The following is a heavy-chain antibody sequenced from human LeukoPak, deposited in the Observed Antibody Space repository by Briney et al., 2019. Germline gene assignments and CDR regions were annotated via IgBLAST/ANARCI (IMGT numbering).Heavy chain of an antibody. V-gene: IGHV3-30-3*01. CDR3: ARDPTALQLWPTYFDY. J-gene: IGHJ4*02. CDR2: ISYDGSNK. CDR1: GFTFSSYA. D-gene: IGHD5-18*01. Sequence: GGSLRLSCAASGFTFSSYAMHWVRQAPGKGLEWVAVISYDGSNKYYADSVKGRFTISRDNSKNTLYLQMNSLRAEDTAVYYCARDPTALQLWPTYFDYWGQGTLVTVSS.